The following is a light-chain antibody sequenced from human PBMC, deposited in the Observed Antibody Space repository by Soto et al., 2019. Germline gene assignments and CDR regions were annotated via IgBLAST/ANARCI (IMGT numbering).Light chain of an antibody. Sequence: EIVLTQSPGTLSLSPGERATLSCRASQSVSSSYLAGYQQKPGQAPRLLIYGASSRATGIPDRFSGSGSGTDFTLTISRLEPEDFEVYYCQHYGSLVLTFGGGTKVEIK. CDR2: GAS. CDR1: QSVSSSY. J-gene: IGKJ4*01. CDR3: QHYGSLVLT. V-gene: IGKV3-20*01.